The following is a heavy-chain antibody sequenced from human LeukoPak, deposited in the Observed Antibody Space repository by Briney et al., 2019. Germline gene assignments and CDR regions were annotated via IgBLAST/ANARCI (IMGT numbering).Heavy chain of an antibody. CDR2: IHDRN. D-gene: IGHD5-24*01. V-gene: IGHV3-23*01. CDR3: AKDQPTDGYNSI. Sequence: GGSLRLSCEASGFIFSNYAMSWLRQAPGKGLEWVSTIHDRNYYADSVKGRFTIYRDNSRSTLYLQMDSLRAEDTAVYYCAKDQPTDGYNSIWGRGTLATVSS. J-gene: IGHJ4*02. CDR1: GFIFSNYA.